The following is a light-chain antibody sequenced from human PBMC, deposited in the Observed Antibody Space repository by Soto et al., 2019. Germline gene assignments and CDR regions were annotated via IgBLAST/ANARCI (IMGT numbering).Light chain of an antibody. CDR3: QQSYSTPYT. Sequence: DIQMTQSPSSLSASVGDRVTITCRASQSFSSNLNWYQQNPGKAPNLLIYAASSLQSGVPSRFSGSGSGTDFTLTISSLQPEDFATYYGQQSYSTPYTFGQGTKLEIK. CDR2: AAS. CDR1: QSFSSN. J-gene: IGKJ2*01. V-gene: IGKV1-39*01.